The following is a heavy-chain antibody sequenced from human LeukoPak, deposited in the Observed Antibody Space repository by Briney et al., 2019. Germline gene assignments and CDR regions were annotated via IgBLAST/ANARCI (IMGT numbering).Heavy chain of an antibody. V-gene: IGHV1-46*01. Sequence: GASVKVSCTASGYTFTSYGISWVRQAPGQGLEWMGIINPSGGSTSYAQKFQGRVTMTRDTSTSTVYMELSSLRSEDTAVYYCARDFGVVVVAVPTTNYYYGMDVWGQGTTVTVSS. D-gene: IGHD2-15*01. CDR1: GYTFTSYG. CDR3: ARDFGVVVVAVPTTNYYYGMDV. CDR2: INPSGGST. J-gene: IGHJ6*02.